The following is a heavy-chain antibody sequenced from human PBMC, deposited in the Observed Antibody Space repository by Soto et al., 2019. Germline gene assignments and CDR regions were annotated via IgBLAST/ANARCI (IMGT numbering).Heavy chain of an antibody. D-gene: IGHD5-12*01. J-gene: IGHJ6*03. Sequence: SETLSLTCTVSGGSISSYYWSWIRQPPGKGLEWIGYIYYSGSTNYNPSLKSRVTISVDTSKNQFSLKLSSVTAADTAVYYCARRRLGSGYDGEDYYYYYYMDVWGKGTTVTVSS. V-gene: IGHV4-59*08. CDR2: IYYSGST. CDR3: ARRRLGSGYDGEDYYYYYYMDV. CDR1: GGSISSYY.